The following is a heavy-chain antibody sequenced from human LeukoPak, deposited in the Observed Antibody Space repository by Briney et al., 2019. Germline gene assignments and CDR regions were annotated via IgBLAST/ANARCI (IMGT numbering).Heavy chain of an antibody. J-gene: IGHJ4*02. V-gene: IGHV4-34*01. D-gene: IGHD3-16*02. Sequence: PSETLSLTCAVYGGSFSGYYWSWIRQPPGKGLEWIGEINHSGSTNYNPSLKSRVTISVDTSKNQFSLKLSSVTAADTAVYYCARVEYDYVWGSYRQYYFDYWGQGTLVTVSS. CDR1: GGSFSGYY. CDR3: ARVEYDYVWGSYRQYYFDY. CDR2: INHSGST.